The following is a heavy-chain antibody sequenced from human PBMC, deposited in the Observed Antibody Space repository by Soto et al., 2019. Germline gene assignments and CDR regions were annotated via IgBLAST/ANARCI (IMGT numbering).Heavy chain of an antibody. CDR2: IWYDGSNK. D-gene: IGHD1-7*01. J-gene: IGHJ6*02. Sequence: GGSLRLSCAASGFTFSSYGMHWVRQAPGKGLEWVAVIWYDGSNKYYADSVKGRFTISRDNSKNTLYLQMNSLRAEDTAVYYCASDITGTTRAMDVWGQGTTVTVSS. CDR3: ASDITGTTRAMDV. V-gene: IGHV3-33*01. CDR1: GFTFSSYG.